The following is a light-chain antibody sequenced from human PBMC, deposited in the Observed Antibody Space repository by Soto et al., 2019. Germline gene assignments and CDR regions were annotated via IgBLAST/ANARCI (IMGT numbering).Light chain of an antibody. CDR1: QSVSSNY. Sequence: EIVLTQSPGTLSLSPGERATLSCRGSQSVSSNYLAWYQQKPGQAPRLLLYGVSSRASGIPDRFSGSGSGTDFTLTISRLEPEDFAVYYCQQYGSSPTFGQGTKVEIK. J-gene: IGKJ1*01. CDR2: GVS. V-gene: IGKV3-20*01. CDR3: QQYGSSPT.